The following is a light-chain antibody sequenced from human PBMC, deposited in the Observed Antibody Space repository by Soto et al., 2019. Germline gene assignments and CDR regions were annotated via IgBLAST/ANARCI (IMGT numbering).Light chain of an antibody. CDR3: QQSYSAPYT. J-gene: IGKJ2*01. Sequence: DIQLTQYPSSLSASVGDRVTITCRASRTVTTDLNWYQQKPGKAPNLLIHAASTLATGVTSRFSGSGSGTDFTLTVSSLQPEDIATYYCQQSYSAPYTFGQGTKVDIK. V-gene: IGKV1-39*01. CDR2: AAS. CDR1: RTVTTD.